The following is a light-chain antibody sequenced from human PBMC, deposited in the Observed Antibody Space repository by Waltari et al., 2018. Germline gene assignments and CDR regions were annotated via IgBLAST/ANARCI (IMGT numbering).Light chain of an antibody. CDR2: EVN. J-gene: IGLJ2*01. CDR3: CSYAGGSTFVV. Sequence: QSALTQPASLSGSPGQSITISCTGTSSDVGYYNLVSWYQQHPGKAPKLMIYEVNKRPSGVSNRCAASKSGNTASLTISGLQAEDEADYHCCSYAGGSTFVVFGGGTKLTVL. V-gene: IGLV2-23*02. CDR1: SSDVGYYNL.